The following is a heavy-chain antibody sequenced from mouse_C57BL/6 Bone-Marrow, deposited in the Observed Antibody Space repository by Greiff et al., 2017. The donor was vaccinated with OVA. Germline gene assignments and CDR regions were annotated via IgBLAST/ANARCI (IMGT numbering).Heavy chain of an antibody. CDR3: AKDCCAWFAY. CDR1: GYTFTSYW. J-gene: IGHJ3*01. CDR2: IGPNSGGT. V-gene: IGHV1-62-3*01. Sequence: QVQLQQPGAELVKPGASVKLSCKASGYTFTSYWMHWVKQRPGRGLEWIGRIGPNSGGTKYTEKFKRKVTLTIDKPTSTAYLQLSSLKSEDTAVYYCAKDCCAWFAYWGTGTMVTVSA.